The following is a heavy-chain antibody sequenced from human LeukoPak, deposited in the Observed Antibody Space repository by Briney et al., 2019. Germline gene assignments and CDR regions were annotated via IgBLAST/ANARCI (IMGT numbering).Heavy chain of an antibody. J-gene: IGHJ4*02. CDR3: ARFRLTVTTYAHLDY. CDR2: ISSSSSTI. CDR1: GFTFSSYR. D-gene: IGHD4-17*01. Sequence: GGSLRLSCAASGFTFSSYRMNWVRQAPGKGLEWVSYISSSSSTIDYADSVKGRFTISRDNAKNSLYLQMNSLRAEDTAVYYCARFRLTVTTYAHLDYWGQGTLVTVSS. V-gene: IGHV3-48*04.